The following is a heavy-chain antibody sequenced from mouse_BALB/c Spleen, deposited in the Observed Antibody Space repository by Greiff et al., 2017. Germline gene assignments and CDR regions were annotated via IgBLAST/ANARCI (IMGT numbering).Heavy chain of an antibody. Sequence: EVQLVESGGDLVKPGGSLKLSCAASGFTFSSYGMSWVRQTPDKRLEWVATISSGGSYTYYPDSVKGRFTISRDNAKNTLYLQMSSLKSEDTAMYYCASIYYDYDGTMDYWGQGTSVTVSS. CDR3: ASIYYDYDGTMDY. CDR2: ISSGGSYT. CDR1: GFTFSSYG. J-gene: IGHJ4*01. V-gene: IGHV5-6*01. D-gene: IGHD2-4*01.